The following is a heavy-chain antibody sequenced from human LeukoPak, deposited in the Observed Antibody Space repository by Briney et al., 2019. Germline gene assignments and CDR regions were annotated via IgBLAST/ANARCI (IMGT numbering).Heavy chain of an antibody. D-gene: IGHD2-2*01. Sequence: PSVTLSLTCTVSSGSISSYYWSWIRQPPGKGLEWIGYIYYSGSTNYNPSLKSRVTISVDTSKNQFSLKLSSVTAADTAVYYCARDTHNCSSTSCSNYFDYWGQGTLVTVSS. CDR1: SGSISSYY. J-gene: IGHJ4*02. CDR2: IYYSGST. V-gene: IGHV4-59*01. CDR3: ARDTHNCSSTSCSNYFDY.